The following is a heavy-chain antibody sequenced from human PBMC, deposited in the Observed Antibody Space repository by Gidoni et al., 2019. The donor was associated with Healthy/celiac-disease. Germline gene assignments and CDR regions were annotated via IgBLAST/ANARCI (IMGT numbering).Heavy chain of an antibody. CDR1: GFTFSRYG. CDR3: ARDGGNYVWGSYRYTLDY. CDR2: IWYDGSNK. J-gene: IGHJ4*02. Sequence: QVQLVESGGGVVQPGRSLSLSCAASGFTFSRYGLHWVRQAPGKGLEWVAVIWYDGSNKYYADSVKGRFTISRDNSKNTLYLQMNSLRAEDTAVYYCARDGGNYVWGSYRYTLDYWGQGTLVTVSS. D-gene: IGHD3-16*02. V-gene: IGHV3-33*01.